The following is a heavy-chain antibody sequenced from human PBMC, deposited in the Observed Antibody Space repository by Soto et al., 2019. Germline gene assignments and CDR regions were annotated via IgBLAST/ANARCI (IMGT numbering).Heavy chain of an antibody. V-gene: IGHV1-18*04. CDR2: ISAYNGNT. J-gene: IGHJ4*02. Sequence: SVKVSCKASGYTFPSYVIIWVRQAPGQGLEWMGWISAYNGNTNYAQTLQGRVTMTTDTSTSTAYVELRSVRADDPAVYYCARGWGTYDFWSGYYPVDFWGQGTLVTVSS. CDR3: ARGWGTYDFWSGYYPVDF. CDR1: GYTFPSYV. D-gene: IGHD3-3*01.